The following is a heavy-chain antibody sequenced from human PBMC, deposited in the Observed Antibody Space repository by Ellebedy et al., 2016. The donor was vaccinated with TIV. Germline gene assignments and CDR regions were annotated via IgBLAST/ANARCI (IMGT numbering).Heavy chain of an antibody. J-gene: IGHJ6*02. CDR3: ARGGGREYYDSSGYYHYGMDV. Sequence: AASVKVSCKASGGTFSSYAISWVRQAPGQGLEWMGGIIPIFGTANYAQKFQGRVTITADESTSTAYMELRSLRSEDTAVYYCARGGGREYYDSSGYYHYGMDVWGQGTTVTVSS. CDR2: IIPIFGTA. CDR1: GGTFSSYA. V-gene: IGHV1-69*13. D-gene: IGHD3-22*01.